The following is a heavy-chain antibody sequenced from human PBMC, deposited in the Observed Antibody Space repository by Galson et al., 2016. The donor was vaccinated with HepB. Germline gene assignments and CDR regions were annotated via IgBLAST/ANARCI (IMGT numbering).Heavy chain of an antibody. CDR1: GYTFLSYW. J-gene: IGHJ6*02. Sequence: QSGAEVKEPGESLMISCKGSGYTFLSYWIGWGRQMPGKGLEGMGIIYPGDFDTRYSPSFEGQVTISLDKSIRTAYLQWNSLTASDTAMYYCARSLTGSYDFWGAIYNYYAMDFWGQGTTVTVS. CDR2: IYPGDFDT. CDR3: ARSLTGSYDFWGAIYNYYAMDF. D-gene: IGHD3-3*01. V-gene: IGHV5-51*01.